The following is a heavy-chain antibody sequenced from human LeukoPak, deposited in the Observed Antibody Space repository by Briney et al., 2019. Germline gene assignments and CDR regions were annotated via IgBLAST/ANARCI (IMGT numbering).Heavy chain of an antibody. CDR2: IRNKPNSYAT. D-gene: IGHD1-1*01. Sequence: PGGSLRLSCAASGFTFSGSAMHWVRQASGKGREWVGRIRNKPNSYATAYAASVKGRFTISRDDSKNTAYLQMNSLKTEDTALYFCTTAQDGTTDFDYWGQGTLVTVSS. J-gene: IGHJ4*02. CDR1: GFTFSGSA. V-gene: IGHV3-73*01. CDR3: TTAQDGTTDFDY.